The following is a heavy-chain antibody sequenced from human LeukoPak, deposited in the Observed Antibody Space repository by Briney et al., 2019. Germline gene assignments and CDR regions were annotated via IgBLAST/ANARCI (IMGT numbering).Heavy chain of an antibody. CDR3: ARQGRAARHYFDY. J-gene: IGHJ4*02. CDR2: IYYSGST. V-gene: IGHV4-39*01. CDR1: GGSISSSSYY. D-gene: IGHD6-6*01. Sequence: SETLSLTCTVSGGSISSSSYYWGWIRQPPGKGLEWIGSIYYSGSTYYNPSLKSRVTISVDTSKNQFSLKLSSVTAADTAVYYCARQGRAARHYFDYWGQGTLVTVSS.